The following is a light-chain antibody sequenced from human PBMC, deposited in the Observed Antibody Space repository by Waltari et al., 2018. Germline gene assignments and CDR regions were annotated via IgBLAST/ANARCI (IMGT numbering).Light chain of an antibody. J-gene: IGLJ1*01. CDR3: RVWDSGSDRFYV. V-gene: IGLV3-21*02. CDR2: VDS. Sequence: SYVLTQPPSVSVAPGQTARIPCEGNNIRTKAVHWYQQRPGQAPVLVVYVDSARPSWIPGRFSGSNSGNTATPTISRVEAGDEADYYCRVWDSGSDRFYVFGAGTKVTVL. CDR1: NIRTKA.